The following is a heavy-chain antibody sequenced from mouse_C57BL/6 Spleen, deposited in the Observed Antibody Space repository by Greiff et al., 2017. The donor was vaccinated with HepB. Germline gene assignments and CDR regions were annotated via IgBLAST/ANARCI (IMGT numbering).Heavy chain of an antibody. CDR3: ARAMYSNYPYFDY. J-gene: IGHJ2*01. V-gene: IGHV1-59*01. CDR1: GYTFTSYW. CDR2: IDPSDSYT. D-gene: IGHD2-5*01. Sequence: QVQLKQPGAELVRPGTSVKLSCKASGYTFTSYWMHWVKQRPGQGLEWIGVIDPSDSYTNYNQKFKGKATLTVDTSSSTAYMQLSSLTSEDSAVYYCARAMYSNYPYFDYWGQGTTLTVSS.